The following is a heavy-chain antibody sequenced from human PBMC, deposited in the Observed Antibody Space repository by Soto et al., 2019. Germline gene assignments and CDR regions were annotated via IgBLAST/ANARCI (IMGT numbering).Heavy chain of an antibody. CDR3: ARGRGNGLPGAFDV. V-gene: IGHV4-59*12. CDR2: ISFSGST. CDR1: GVSISGYY. J-gene: IGHJ3*01. D-gene: IGHD2-15*01. Sequence: QVQLQESGPGLVKPSETLSLTCTVSGVSISGYYWSWIRQSTGRGLEWIGYISFSGSTNYNPSLTGRVTISLDTSKNQFPLKLSSVTAADTAMYYCARGRGNGLPGAFDVWGPGATVTVSS.